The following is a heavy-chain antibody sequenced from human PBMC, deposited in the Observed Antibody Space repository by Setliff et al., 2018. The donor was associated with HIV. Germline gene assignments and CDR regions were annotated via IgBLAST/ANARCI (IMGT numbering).Heavy chain of an antibody. CDR3: ARGPFRAHLLGGYPDY. Sequence: ASVKVSCKASGYTFTTYAIHWVRQAPGQRLEWMGWINAGNGVTKFSQKFQDRVTITRDTSANTAYLELTSLRSEDTAVYYCARGPFRAHLLGGYPDYWGQGTLVTVSS. D-gene: IGHD3-16*02. CDR2: INAGNGVT. CDR1: GYTFTTYA. V-gene: IGHV1-3*01. J-gene: IGHJ4*02.